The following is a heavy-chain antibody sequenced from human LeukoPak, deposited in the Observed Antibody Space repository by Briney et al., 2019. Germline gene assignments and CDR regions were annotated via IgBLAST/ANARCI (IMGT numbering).Heavy chain of an antibody. Sequence: SQTLSLTYAISGDSVSSNSAAWNWIRQSPSRGLEWLGRTYYRSKWYNDYALSVKSRITITPDTSKNQVSLQLNSVTPEDTAVYYCARDLIYDTTGYPPYFDYWGQETLVTVSS. CDR1: GDSVSSNSAA. D-gene: IGHD3-22*01. CDR3: ARDLIYDTTGYPPYFDY. J-gene: IGHJ4*02. V-gene: IGHV6-1*01. CDR2: TYYRSKWYN.